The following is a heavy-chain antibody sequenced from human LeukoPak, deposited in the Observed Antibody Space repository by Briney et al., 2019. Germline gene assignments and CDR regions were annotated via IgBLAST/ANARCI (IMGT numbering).Heavy chain of an antibody. J-gene: IGHJ4*02. CDR3: ATTSDSGDYFDY. D-gene: IGHD2-21*01. Sequence: SETLSLTCTVSGGSISSGGYYWSWIRQQPGKGLEWIGYIYYSGSTYYNPSLKSRVTISVDTSKNQFSLKLSSVTAADTAVYYCATTSDSGDYFDYWGQGTLVTVSS. V-gene: IGHV4-31*03. CDR1: GGSISSGGYY. CDR2: IYYSGST.